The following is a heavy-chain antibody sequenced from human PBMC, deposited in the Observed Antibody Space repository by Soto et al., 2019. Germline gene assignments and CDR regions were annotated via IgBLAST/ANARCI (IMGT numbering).Heavy chain of an antibody. Sequence: EVQLLESGGGFVQPGGSLRLSCAASGFRLSSYGLTWVRQAPGKGLEWVSAVSGSGGRTYYADSVKGRFTVSRDKSKHTLDLQMNSLRPEDTAVYFCARDPHGGAFDIRGQGTMVTVSS. J-gene: IGHJ3*02. V-gene: IGHV3-23*01. CDR1: GFRLSSYG. D-gene: IGHD3-16*01. CDR2: VSGSGGRT. CDR3: ARDPHGGAFDI.